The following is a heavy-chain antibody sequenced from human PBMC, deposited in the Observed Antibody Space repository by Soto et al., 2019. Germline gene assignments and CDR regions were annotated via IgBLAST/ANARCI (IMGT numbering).Heavy chain of an antibody. V-gene: IGHV3-33*01. CDR1: GFTFSSYG. Sequence: PVGSLRLSCAASGFTFSSYGMHWVRQAPGKGLEWVAVIWYDGSNKYYADSVKGRFTISRDNSKNTLYLQMNSLRAEDTAVYYCASRYDSSGYFHDYWGQGTLVTVSS. CDR3: ASRYDSSGYFHDY. D-gene: IGHD3-22*01. J-gene: IGHJ4*02. CDR2: IWYDGSNK.